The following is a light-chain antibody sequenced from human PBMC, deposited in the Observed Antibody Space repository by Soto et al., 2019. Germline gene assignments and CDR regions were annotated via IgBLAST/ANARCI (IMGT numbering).Light chain of an antibody. Sequence: QSALTQPASVSGSPGQSITISCTGTSSDVGSYILVSWYQQHPGKAPKLMIYEVSKRPSGVSNRFSGSKSGNTASLTISGLQPVDEADYYCCSYAGSSTFWVFGGGTKLTVL. J-gene: IGLJ3*02. V-gene: IGLV2-23*02. CDR3: CSYAGSSTFWV. CDR1: SSDVGSYIL. CDR2: EVS.